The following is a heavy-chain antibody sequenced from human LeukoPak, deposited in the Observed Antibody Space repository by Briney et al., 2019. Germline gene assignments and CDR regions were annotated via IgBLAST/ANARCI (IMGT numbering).Heavy chain of an antibody. CDR2: IYHSGST. V-gene: IGHV4-30-2*01. J-gene: IGHJ4*02. Sequence: SSQTLSLTCTVSGGSISSGGYYWSWIRQPPGKGLEWIGYIYHSGSTYYNPSLKSRVTISVDRSKNQFSLKLSSVTAADTAVYYCACYDSSGYYYPTFDYWGQGTLVTVSS. CDR1: GGSISSGGYY. D-gene: IGHD3-22*01. CDR3: ACYDSSGYYYPTFDY.